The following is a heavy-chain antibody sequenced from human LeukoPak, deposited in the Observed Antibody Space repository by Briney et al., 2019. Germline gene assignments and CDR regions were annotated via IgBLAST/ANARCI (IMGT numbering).Heavy chain of an antibody. Sequence: GASVKVSCEASGYTFTTLGISWVRQAPGQGRGWRGWISTYFGNTNYAQKLQGRVTMTTDTSTSTPFMELRSLRSDDTAVYCCARDEGYCTITTCYRNWFDPWGQGTLVTVSS. J-gene: IGHJ5*02. CDR1: GYTFTTLG. CDR2: ISTYFGNT. CDR3: ARDEGYCTITTCYRNWFDP. D-gene: IGHD2-2*01. V-gene: IGHV1-18*01.